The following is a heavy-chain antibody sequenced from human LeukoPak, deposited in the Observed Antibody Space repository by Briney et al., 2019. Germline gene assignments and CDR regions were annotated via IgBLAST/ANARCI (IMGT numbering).Heavy chain of an antibody. D-gene: IGHD3-10*02. J-gene: IGHJ6*02. CDR2: INGDGSER. Sequence: GGSLRLSCAASGFAVSSYWMAWVRQTPGKGLEWVAHINGDGSERYYVDAVKGRFTISRDNAEISLSLQMNSLGAEDTAVYYCARDVPLTKNGMDVWGQGTTVTGSS. CDR3: ARDVPLTKNGMDV. CDR1: GFAVSSYW. V-gene: IGHV3-7*01.